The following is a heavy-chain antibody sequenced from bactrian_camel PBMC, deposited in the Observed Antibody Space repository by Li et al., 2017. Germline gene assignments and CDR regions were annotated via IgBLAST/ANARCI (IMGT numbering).Heavy chain of an antibody. CDR1: GVTFSNLE. Sequence: VQLVESGGGLVQPGGSLKLSCVTSGVTFSNLEMGWVRQAAGKGLEWVSGIMESGSTSYADSVKGRFTISRDNAKNTVYLQMNSLRTEDTAVYYCATYIYVAGDNDYWGQGTQVTVS. CDR2: IMESGST. D-gene: IGHD2*01. J-gene: IGHJ4*01. V-gene: IGHV3S40*01. CDR3: ATYIYVAGDNDY.